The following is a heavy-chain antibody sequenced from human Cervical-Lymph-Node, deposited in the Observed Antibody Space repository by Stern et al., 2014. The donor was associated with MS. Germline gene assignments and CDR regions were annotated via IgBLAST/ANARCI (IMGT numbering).Heavy chain of an antibody. CDR2: IWYDGSNP. CDR1: GFSFSRYA. Sequence: MQLVESGGGVVQPGRSLRLSCAASGFSFSRYAMHWVRQAPGKGLEWVALIWYDGSNPSYADSVTGLFTISRANFKNTLYLQINSLRAEDTSVYYCASAYSSSHYYFDYWGQGTLVTVSS. CDR3: ASAYSSSHYYFDY. V-gene: IGHV3-33*01. J-gene: IGHJ4*02. D-gene: IGHD6-13*01.